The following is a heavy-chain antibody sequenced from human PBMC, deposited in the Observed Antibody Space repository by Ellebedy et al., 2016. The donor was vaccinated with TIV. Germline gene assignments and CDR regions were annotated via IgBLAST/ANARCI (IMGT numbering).Heavy chain of an antibody. D-gene: IGHD6-19*01. V-gene: IGHV3-11*05. Sequence: PGGSLRLSCAASGFTFSDYYMSWIRQAPGKGLEWVSYISSSSSYTNNADSVKGRFTISRDNAKNSLYLQMNSLRAEDMALYYCAKDIGGAVAGPIDYWGQGTLVTVSS. CDR2: ISSSSSYT. J-gene: IGHJ4*02. CDR3: AKDIGGAVAGPIDY. CDR1: GFTFSDYY.